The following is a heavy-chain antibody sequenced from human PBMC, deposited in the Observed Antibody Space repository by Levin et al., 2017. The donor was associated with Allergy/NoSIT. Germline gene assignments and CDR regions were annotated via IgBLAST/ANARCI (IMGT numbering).Heavy chain of an antibody. J-gene: IGHJ3*02. CDR3: EVEYGDYARGGAFDI. CDR2: ISYDGSNK. V-gene: IGHV3-30-3*01. D-gene: IGHD4-17*01. Sequence: GESLKISCAASGFTFSSYAMHWVRQAPGKGLEWVAVISYDGSNKYYADSVKGRFTISRDNSKNTLYLQMNSLRAEDTAVYYCEVEYGDYARGGAFDIWGQGTMVTVSS. CDR1: GFTFSSYA.